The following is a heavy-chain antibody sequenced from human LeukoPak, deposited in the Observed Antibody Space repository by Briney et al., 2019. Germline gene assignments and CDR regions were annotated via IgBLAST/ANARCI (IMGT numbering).Heavy chain of an antibody. Sequence: SETLSLTCTVSGGSINNYYWSWIRQPPGKGLEWIGYIHYSGSTKYNPSLRSRVIISVDTSKNQFSLKLSSVTAADTAVYYCARHFNSGTYPFDYWGQGTLVTVSS. J-gene: IGHJ4*02. CDR2: IHYSGST. CDR3: ARHFNSGTYPFDY. D-gene: IGHD3-10*01. CDR1: GGSINNYY. V-gene: IGHV4-59*08.